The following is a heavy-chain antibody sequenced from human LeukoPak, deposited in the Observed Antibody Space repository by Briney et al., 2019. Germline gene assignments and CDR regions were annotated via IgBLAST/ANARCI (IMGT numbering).Heavy chain of an antibody. D-gene: IGHD1-26*01. CDR2: ISGSGGNT. CDR3: AKLRSGTTGNVEI. J-gene: IGHJ3*02. CDR1: GFTFSSYW. Sequence: PGGSLRLSCAASGFTFSSYWMSWVRQAPGKGLEWVSAISGSGGNTYYADSVKGRFTISRDNSKNTLYLQMNSLRAEDSAAYYCAKLRSGTTGNVEIWGQGTMVTVSS. V-gene: IGHV3-23*01.